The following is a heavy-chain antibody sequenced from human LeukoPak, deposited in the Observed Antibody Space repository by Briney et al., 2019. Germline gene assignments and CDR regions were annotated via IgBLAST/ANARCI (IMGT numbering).Heavy chain of an antibody. J-gene: IGHJ4*02. D-gene: IGHD3-22*01. CDR2: IYSGGST. CDR1: GFTVSSNY. CDR3: ARAKWGGRDYYDSSGYPLDH. V-gene: IGHV3-53*01. Sequence: GGSLRLSCAASGFTVSSNYMSWVRQAPGKGLEWVSVIYSGGSTYYADSVKGRFTISRDNSKNTLYLQMNSLRAEDTAVYYCARAKWGGRDYYDSSGYPLDHWGQGTLVTVSS.